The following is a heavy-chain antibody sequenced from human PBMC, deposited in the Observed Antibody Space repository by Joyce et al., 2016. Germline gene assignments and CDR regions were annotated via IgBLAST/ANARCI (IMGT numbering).Heavy chain of an antibody. Sequence: EVHLVESGGGVVKPGGSLRLSCAASGFTFSNYNMNCVRQAPGKGLELVSSINSGTTYKYYADSVQGRFTISRDNAKNSLYLQMNSLRAEDTAVYYCARDLGYFDYWGQGTLVTVSS. J-gene: IGHJ4*02. CDR1: GFTFSNYN. CDR3: ARDLGYFDY. CDR2: INSGTTYK. V-gene: IGHV3-21*01.